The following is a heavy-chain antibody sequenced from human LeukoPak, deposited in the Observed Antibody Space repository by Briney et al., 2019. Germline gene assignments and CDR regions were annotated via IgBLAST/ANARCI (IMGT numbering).Heavy chain of an antibody. D-gene: IGHD3-10*01. Sequence: SETLSLTCAVSGYSISSGYYWGWIRQPPGKGXXXXXXIYHSGSTYYNPSLKSRVTISVDTSKNQFSLKLSSVTAADTAVYYCARAVRGVILGYYFDYWGQGTLVTVSS. CDR3: ARAVRGVILGYYFDY. V-gene: IGHV4-38-2*01. J-gene: IGHJ4*02. CDR2: IYHSGST. CDR1: GYSISSGYY.